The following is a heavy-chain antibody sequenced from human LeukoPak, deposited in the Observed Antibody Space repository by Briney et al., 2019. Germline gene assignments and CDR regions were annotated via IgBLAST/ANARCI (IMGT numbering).Heavy chain of an antibody. CDR1: GYSISSDYY. CDR2: IYHSGST. V-gene: IGHV4-38-2*02. Sequence: TSETLPLTCTVSGYSISSDYYWGWIRQPPGKGLEWIGSIYHSGSTYYNPSLKSRVTILVDTSKNQFSLKLNSVTAADTAVYYCARVLRVATIQGYYYYYYMDVWGKGTTVTVSS. J-gene: IGHJ6*03. CDR3: ARVLRVATIQGYYYYYYMDV. D-gene: IGHD5-24*01.